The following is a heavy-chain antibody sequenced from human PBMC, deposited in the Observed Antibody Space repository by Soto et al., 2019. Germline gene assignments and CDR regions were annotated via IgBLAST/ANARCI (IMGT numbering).Heavy chain of an antibody. D-gene: IGHD2-8*01. CDR1: GFTFRNYG. CDR3: ARYGYCTNGVCYYYFDF. CDR2: IWYDGSNE. J-gene: IGHJ4*02. Sequence: GGSLRLSCAATGFTFRNYGMHWVRQAPGKGLEWVAVIWYDGSNEYYADSVKGRFTISRDNSKNTLYLQMNSLRAEDTAVYYCARYGYCTNGVCYYYFDFWGQGTLVTVSS. V-gene: IGHV3-33*01.